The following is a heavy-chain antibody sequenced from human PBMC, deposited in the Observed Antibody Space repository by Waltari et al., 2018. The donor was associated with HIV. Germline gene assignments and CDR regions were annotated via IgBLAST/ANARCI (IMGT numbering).Heavy chain of an antibody. CDR2: ISSSSSYI. D-gene: IGHD2-21*02. Sequence: LEWVSSISSSSSYIYYADSVKGRFTISRDNAKNSLYLQMNSLRAEDTAVYYCARDTPDREFVVVTAIPMDVWGQGTTVTVSS. CDR3: ARDTPDREFVVVTAIPMDV. V-gene: IGHV3-21*01. J-gene: IGHJ6*02.